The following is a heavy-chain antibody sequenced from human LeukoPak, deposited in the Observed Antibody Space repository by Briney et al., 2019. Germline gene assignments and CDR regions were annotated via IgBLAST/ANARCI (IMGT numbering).Heavy chain of an antibody. CDR3: ATRLLGSGWSY. CDR1: AGSISSHF. D-gene: IGHD6-19*01. Sequence: SETLSLTCIVSAGSISSHFWSWMRQPPGKGLEWIGYIYYSGSTTYNPSLKSRVTISVDTSKRQFSLRLSSVTAADTAVYYCATRLLGSGWSYWGQGTLVTVSS. CDR2: IYYSGST. V-gene: IGHV4-59*08. J-gene: IGHJ4*02.